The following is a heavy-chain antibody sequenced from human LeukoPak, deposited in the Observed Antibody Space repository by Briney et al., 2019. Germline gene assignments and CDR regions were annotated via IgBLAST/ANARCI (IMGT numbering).Heavy chain of an antibody. CDR1: GFTFSSYS. CDR2: ISSSSSYI. CDR3: ARDSAMVRGVIVFDY. Sequence: GGSLRLSCAASGFTFSSYSMNWVRQAPGKGLEWVSSISSSSSYIYYADSVKGRFTISRDNAKNSLYLQMNSPRAEDTAVYYCARDSAMVRGVIVFDYWGQGTLVTVSS. V-gene: IGHV3-21*01. D-gene: IGHD3-10*01. J-gene: IGHJ4*02.